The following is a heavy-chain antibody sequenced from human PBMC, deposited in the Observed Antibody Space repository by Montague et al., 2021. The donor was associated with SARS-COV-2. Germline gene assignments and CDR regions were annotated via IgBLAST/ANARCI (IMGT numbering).Heavy chain of an antibody. CDR2: IYYSGRT. D-gene: IGHD3-22*01. J-gene: IGHJ5*02. CDR3: ARFPYYYDNWFEH. V-gene: IGHV4-30-4*01. Sequence: IYYSGRTYYNPSLKSRVTISVDTSKNQFSLQLSSVTAADTAVYYCARFPYYYDNWFEHWGQGT.